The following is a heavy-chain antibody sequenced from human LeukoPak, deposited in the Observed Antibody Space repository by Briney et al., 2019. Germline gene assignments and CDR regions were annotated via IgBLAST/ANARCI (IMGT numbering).Heavy chain of an antibody. CDR1: GFTFGNAW. J-gene: IGHJ4*02. Sequence: GGSLRLSCAASGFTFGNAWMSWVRQPPGEGLEWVSSIDESGSSAWYADSVKGRFTISRDNSKNTLYLQMNSLSAEDTAVYYCTTESLDDSSGYDFDYWGQGTLVTVSS. D-gene: IGHD3-22*01. CDR3: TTESLDDSSGYDFDY. CDR2: IDESGSSA. V-gene: IGHV3-23*01.